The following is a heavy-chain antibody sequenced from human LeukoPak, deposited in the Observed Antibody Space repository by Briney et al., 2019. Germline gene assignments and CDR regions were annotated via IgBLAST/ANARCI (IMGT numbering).Heavy chain of an antibody. Sequence: GESLKIYCKGSGYSFTSYWIGWVRQMPGKGLEWMGIIYPGDSDTRYSPSFQGQVTISADKSISTAYLQWSSLKASDTAMYYCASSSVYCSGGSCYWGYWGQGTLVTVSS. J-gene: IGHJ4*02. D-gene: IGHD2-15*01. CDR3: ASSSVYCSGGSCYWGY. V-gene: IGHV5-51*01. CDR1: GYSFTSYW. CDR2: IYPGDSDT.